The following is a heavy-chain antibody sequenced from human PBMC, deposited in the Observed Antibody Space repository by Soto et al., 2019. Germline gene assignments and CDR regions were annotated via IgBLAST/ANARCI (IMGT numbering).Heavy chain of an antibody. Sequence: QVQLVQSGAEVKKPGASVKVSCKASGYTFTSYGISWVRQAPGQGLEWMGWISAYNGNTNYAQKLQGRVTMTTDTSTSTAYMELRSLRSDDPAVYYCALRLGEFSIPYYFDYWGQGTLVTVSS. J-gene: IGHJ4*02. CDR1: GYTFTSYG. V-gene: IGHV1-18*01. D-gene: IGHD3-16*01. CDR3: ALRLGEFSIPYYFDY. CDR2: ISAYNGNT.